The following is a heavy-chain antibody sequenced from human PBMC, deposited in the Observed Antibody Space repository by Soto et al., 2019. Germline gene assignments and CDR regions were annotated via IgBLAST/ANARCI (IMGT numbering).Heavy chain of an antibody. D-gene: IGHD2-2*01. CDR2: ISSSGSTI. Sequence: QVQLVESGGGLVKPGGSLRLSCAASGFTFSDYYMSWIRQAPGKGLEWVSYISSSGSTIYYADSVKGRFTISRDNARNSLYLQMNSLRAEDTAVYYCARERMVEYCSSTSCYWGYYFDYWGQGTLVTVSS. CDR1: GFTFSDYY. CDR3: ARERMVEYCSSTSCYWGYYFDY. J-gene: IGHJ4*02. V-gene: IGHV3-11*01.